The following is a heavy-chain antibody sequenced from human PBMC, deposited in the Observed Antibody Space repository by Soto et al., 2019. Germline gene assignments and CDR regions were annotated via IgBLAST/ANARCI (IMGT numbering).Heavy chain of an antibody. V-gene: IGHV3-23*01. Sequence: GGSLRLSCAASGFTFSSYAMSWVRQAPGKGLEWVSAISGSGGSTYYADSVKGRFTISRDNSKNRLYLQMSSLRAEDTAVYYCAKVMVKNWFDPWGQGTLVTVSS. CDR3: AKVMVKNWFDP. CDR1: GFTFSSYA. D-gene: IGHD5-18*01. J-gene: IGHJ5*02. CDR2: ISGSGGST.